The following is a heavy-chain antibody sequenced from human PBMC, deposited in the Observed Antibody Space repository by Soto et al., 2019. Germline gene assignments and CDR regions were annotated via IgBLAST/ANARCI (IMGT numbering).Heavy chain of an antibody. V-gene: IGHV4-30-4*01. J-gene: IGHJ4*02. CDR1: GGSINTGDRY. CDR3: ATYYDSSGPTFDS. CDR2: IYHSGTT. D-gene: IGHD3-22*01. Sequence: PSETLSLTCTVSGGSINTGDRYWSWVRQPPGKGLEWIAYIYHSGTTYSNPSLKSRLSMSVDTSRNQFSLKLTSVTAADTAVYYCATYYDSSGPTFDSGGRGTLVPVSS.